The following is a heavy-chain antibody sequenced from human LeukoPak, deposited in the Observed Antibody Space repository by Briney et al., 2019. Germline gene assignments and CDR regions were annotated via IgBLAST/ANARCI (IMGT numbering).Heavy chain of an antibody. Sequence: GRSLRLSCAASGFTFSSYAMHWVRQAPGKGLEWVAVISYDGSNKYYADSVKGRFTISGDNSKNTLYLQMNSLRAEDTAVYYCARDSYYDSSLRWFDPWGQGTLVTVSS. CDR2: ISYDGSNK. CDR3: ARDSYYDSSLRWFDP. CDR1: GFTFSSYA. V-gene: IGHV3-30*04. D-gene: IGHD3-22*01. J-gene: IGHJ5*02.